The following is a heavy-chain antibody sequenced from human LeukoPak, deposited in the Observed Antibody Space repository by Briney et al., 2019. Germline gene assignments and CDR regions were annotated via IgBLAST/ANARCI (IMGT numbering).Heavy chain of an antibody. D-gene: IGHD2-15*01. CDR1: GYTFTSYG. V-gene: IGHV1-18*01. CDR2: ISAYNGNT. J-gene: IGHJ4*02. CDR3: ARAVHCSGGSCYRDYYFDY. Sequence: ASVKVSCKASGYTFTSYGISWVRQAPGQGLEWMGWISAYNGNTNYAQKLQGRVTMTTDTSTSTACMELRSLRSDDTAVYYCARAVHCSGGSCYRDYYFDYWGQGTLVTVSS.